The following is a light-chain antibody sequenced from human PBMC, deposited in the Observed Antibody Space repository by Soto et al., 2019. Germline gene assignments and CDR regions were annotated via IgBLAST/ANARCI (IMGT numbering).Light chain of an antibody. V-gene: IGKV1-5*03. Sequence: DIQMTQSPSTLSGSVGDRVTITCRASQSISVWLAWYQQKAGKAPNLLIYKASRLQSGVPSRFSGSGSGTDFTLTISSLQPEDFATYYCQQYNSYPLTFGGGTKVDIK. CDR1: QSISVW. J-gene: IGKJ4*01. CDR3: QQYNSYPLT. CDR2: KAS.